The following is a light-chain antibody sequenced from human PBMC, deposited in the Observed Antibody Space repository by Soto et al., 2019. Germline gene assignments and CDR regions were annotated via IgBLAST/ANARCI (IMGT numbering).Light chain of an antibody. J-gene: IGLJ1*01. V-gene: IGLV2-14*01. Sequence: QSALTQPASVSGSPGQSITISCTGTSSDFGVYDSVSWYQQHPGKAPKLIIYEVSKRPSGVPDRFSGSKSGNTASLTISGLQAADEADYYCSLYTSENAYVFGTGTKVTVL. CDR3: SLYTSENAYV. CDR1: SSDFGVYDS. CDR2: EVS.